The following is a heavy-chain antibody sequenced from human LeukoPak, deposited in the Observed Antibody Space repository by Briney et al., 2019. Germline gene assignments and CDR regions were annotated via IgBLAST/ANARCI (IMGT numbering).Heavy chain of an antibody. Sequence: GGSLRLSCAASGFTFSTYSMNWVRQAPGKGLEWVSFISGGGSYIYYAESVKGRFTISRDNAKNSLYLQMNSLRAEDTAIYYCARDRVALGRFGEVASWGQGTLVTVSS. J-gene: IGHJ5*02. V-gene: IGHV3-21*01. D-gene: IGHD3-10*01. CDR1: GFTFSTYS. CDR2: ISGGGSYI. CDR3: ARDRVALGRFGEVAS.